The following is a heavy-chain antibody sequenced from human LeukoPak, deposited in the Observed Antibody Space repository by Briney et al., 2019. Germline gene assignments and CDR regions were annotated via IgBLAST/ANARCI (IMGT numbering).Heavy chain of an antibody. CDR1: GLIFSNYA. V-gene: IGHV3-23*01. D-gene: IGHD6-13*01. J-gene: IGHJ4*01. CDR2: ISGSDGST. CDR3: AKDAVGSSWTFGY. Sequence: RGSLRLSCAASGLIFSNYAMSWVRQAPGKGLEWVSTISGSDGSTYYADSVKGRFTISRDNSKNILYLQMNSLLGEDTAVYYCAKDAVGSSWTFGYWGRGTLVTVSS.